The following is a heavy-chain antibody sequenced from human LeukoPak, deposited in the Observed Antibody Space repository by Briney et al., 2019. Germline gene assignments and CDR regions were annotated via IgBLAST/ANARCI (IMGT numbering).Heavy chain of an antibody. CDR3: ARGPAYCSGGSCPVGDYY. CDR2: ISAYNGNT. D-gene: IGHD2-15*01. V-gene: IGHV1-18*01. Sequence: ASVKVSCKASGYTFTSYGISWVRQAPGQGLEWMGWISAYNGNTNYAQKLQGRVTMTTDTSTSTAYMELRSLRSDDTAVYYCARGPAYCSGGSCPVGDYYWGQGTLVTVSS. J-gene: IGHJ4*02. CDR1: GYTFTSYG.